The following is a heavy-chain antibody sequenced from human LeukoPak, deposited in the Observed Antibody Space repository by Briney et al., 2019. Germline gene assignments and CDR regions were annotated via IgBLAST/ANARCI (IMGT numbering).Heavy chain of an antibody. CDR2: ISSSGSTI. V-gene: IGHV3-11*04. D-gene: IGHD5-12*01. CDR1: GFTFSDYY. CDR3: ARESTLTLSIVATIDY. J-gene: IGHJ4*02. Sequence: GGSLRLSCAASGFTFSDYYMSWIRQAPGKGLEWVSYISSSGSTIYYADSVKGRFTISRDNAKNSLYLQMNSLRAEDTAVYYCARESTLTLSIVATIDYWGQGTLVTVSS.